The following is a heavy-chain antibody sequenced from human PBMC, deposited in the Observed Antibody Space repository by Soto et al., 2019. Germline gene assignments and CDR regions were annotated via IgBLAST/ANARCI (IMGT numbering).Heavy chain of an antibody. V-gene: IGHV1-18*01. J-gene: IGHJ4*02. CDR3: ARAVGYCSSTSCSDHFVY. D-gene: IGHD2-2*01. CDR1: GYSFTTYG. Sequence: ASVKVSCKTSGYSFTTYGISWVRQAPGQGLEWMGWTSSNNGKTKYAQKFQGRVTMTTDKSTNTAYMELRSLRSDDTAVYYCARAVGYCSSTSCSDHFVYWGQGTLVTVSS. CDR2: TSSNNGKT.